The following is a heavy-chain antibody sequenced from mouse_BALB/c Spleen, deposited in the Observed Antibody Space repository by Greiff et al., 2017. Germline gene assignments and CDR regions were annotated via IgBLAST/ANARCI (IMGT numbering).Heavy chain of an antibody. Sequence: EVKLMESGPELVKPGASMKISCKASGYSFTGYTMNWVKQSHGKNLEWIGLINPYNGGTSYNQKFKGKATLTVDKSSSTAYMELLSLTSEDSAVYYCARESRYYPYAMDYWGQGTSVTVSS. J-gene: IGHJ4*01. CDR1: GYSFTGYT. CDR3: ARESRYYPYAMDY. D-gene: IGHD1-1*01. V-gene: IGHV1-18*01. CDR2: INPYNGGT.